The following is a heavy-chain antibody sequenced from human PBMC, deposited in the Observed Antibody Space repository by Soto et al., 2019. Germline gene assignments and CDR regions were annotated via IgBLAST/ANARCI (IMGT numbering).Heavy chain of an antibody. CDR1: GFTFSSYG. V-gene: IGHV3-30*18. D-gene: IGHD6-13*01. CDR2: ISYDGSNK. Sequence: GGSLRLSCAASGFTFSSYGMHWVRQAPGKGLEWVAVISYDGSNKYYADSVKGRFTISRDNSKNTLYLQMNSLRAEDTAVYYCAKDVRIAAAGIAYYYYGMDVWGQGTTVTVSS. CDR3: AKDVRIAAAGIAYYYYGMDV. J-gene: IGHJ6*02.